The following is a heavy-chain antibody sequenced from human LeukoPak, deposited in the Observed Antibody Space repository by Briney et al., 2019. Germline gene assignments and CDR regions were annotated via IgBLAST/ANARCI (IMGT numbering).Heavy chain of an antibody. V-gene: IGHV3-9*01. Sequence: SGGSLRLSCAASGFTFDDYAMHWVRHAPGKGLEWVSGISWNSGHIGYADSVKGRFTISRDNAKNSLYLQMNSLRAEDTALYYCAKSEYWGASYYFDYWGQGTLGTVSA. CDR2: ISWNSGHI. CDR3: AKSEYWGASYYFDY. D-gene: IGHD7-27*01. CDR1: GFTFDDYA. J-gene: IGHJ4*02.